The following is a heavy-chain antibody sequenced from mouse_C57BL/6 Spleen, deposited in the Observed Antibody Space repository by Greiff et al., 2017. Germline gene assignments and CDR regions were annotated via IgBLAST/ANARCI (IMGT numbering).Heavy chain of an antibody. CDR1: GYAFSSPW. Sequence: QVQLQQSGPELVKPGASVKISCKASGYAFSSPWMNWVKQRPGKGLEWIGRIYPGDGDTNYNGKFKGKATLTADKSSSTAYMQLSSLTSEDSAVYFCARSRATVVADYWGQGTTLTVSS. D-gene: IGHD1-1*01. CDR2: IYPGDGDT. CDR3: ARSRATVVADY. V-gene: IGHV1-82*01. J-gene: IGHJ2*01.